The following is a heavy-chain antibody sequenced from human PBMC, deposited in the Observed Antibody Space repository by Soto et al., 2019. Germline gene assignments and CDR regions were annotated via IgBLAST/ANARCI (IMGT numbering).Heavy chain of an antibody. V-gene: IGHV4-4*07. CDR1: GGSISSYY. CDR3: ARGYYDSSGYYYYYYGMDV. D-gene: IGHD3-22*01. Sequence: PSETLSLTCTVSGGSISSYYWSWIRQPAGKGLEWIGRIYTSGSTNYNPSLKSRVTMSVDTSKNPFSLKLSSVTAADTAVYYCARGYYDSSGYYYYYYGMDVWGQGTTVTVSS. J-gene: IGHJ6*02. CDR2: IYTSGST.